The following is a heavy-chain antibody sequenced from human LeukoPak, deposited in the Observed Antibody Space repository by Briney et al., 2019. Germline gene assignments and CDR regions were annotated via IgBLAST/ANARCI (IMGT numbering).Heavy chain of an antibody. V-gene: IGHV4-4*07. Sequence: SETLSLTCTVSGDSISSYYWSWIRQPAGKGLEWIGRIHPSGSTNYNPSLKSRVTLSVDTSKNQFSLKLSSVAAADTAVYYCATSPYNILTGYYPGVLYYFDYWGQGTLVTVSS. CDR1: GDSISSYY. CDR2: IHPSGST. D-gene: IGHD3-9*01. CDR3: ATSPYNILTGYYPGVLYYFDY. J-gene: IGHJ4*02.